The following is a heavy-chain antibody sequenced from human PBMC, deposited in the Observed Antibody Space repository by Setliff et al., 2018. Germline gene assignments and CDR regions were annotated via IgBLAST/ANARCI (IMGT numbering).Heavy chain of an antibody. V-gene: IGHV1-46*01. CDR1: GYTFTSYY. CDR3: ARELSGGLFDY. J-gene: IGHJ4*02. CDR2: VNTYNGDT. D-gene: IGHD7-27*01. Sequence: ASVKVSCKASGYTFTSYYMHWVRQAPGLGLEWMGIVNTYNGDTNSAQKFQGRITMTRDTSTSTVYLELSSLRSEDTAVYYCARELSGGLFDYWGQGTLVTVSS.